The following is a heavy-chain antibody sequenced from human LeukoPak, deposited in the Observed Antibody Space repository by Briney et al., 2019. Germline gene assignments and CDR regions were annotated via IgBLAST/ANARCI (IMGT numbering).Heavy chain of an antibody. CDR2: IYSGGST. CDR1: GFTVSSNY. D-gene: IGHD5-18*01. CDR3: ARVAKGRYSCALYY. V-gene: IGHV3-66*01. Sequence: HPGGSLRLSCAASGFTVSSNYMSWVRQAPGKGLEWVSVIYSGGSTYYADSVKGRFTISRDNSKNTLYLQMNSLRAEDTAVYYCARVAKGRYSCALYYWGQGTLVTVSS. J-gene: IGHJ4*02.